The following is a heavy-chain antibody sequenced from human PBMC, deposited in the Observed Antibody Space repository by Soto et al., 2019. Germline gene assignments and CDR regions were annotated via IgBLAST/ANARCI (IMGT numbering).Heavy chain of an antibody. J-gene: IGHJ3*01. D-gene: IGHD3-10*01. CDR1: GFTFDYYW. Sequence: EVQLVESGGGLVQPGESLRLSCAASGFTFDYYWMHWVRQAPGKGLVWVSRVHSGGTTTTYADSVKGRFTISRDNARNTVSLQRSSLRAEDTAIYYCARGDRGGFDLWGHGTKVTVSS. V-gene: IGHV3-74*01. CDR3: ARGDRGGFDL. CDR2: VHSGGTTT.